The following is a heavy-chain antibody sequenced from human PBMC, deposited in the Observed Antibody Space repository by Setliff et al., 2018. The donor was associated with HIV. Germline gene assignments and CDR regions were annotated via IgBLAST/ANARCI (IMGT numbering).Heavy chain of an antibody. D-gene: IGHD6-19*01. Sequence: GGSLRLSCAASGFTFSNAWMSWVRQAPGKGLEWVGRIKSKTDGGTTDYAAPVKGRFTISREDSENTLYLQMNSLKTEDTAVYYCTTEVYSSSGWFFDYWGQGTLVTVSS. J-gene: IGHJ4*02. CDR1: GFTFSNAW. CDR2: IKSKTDGGTT. CDR3: TTEVYSSSGWFFDY. V-gene: IGHV3-15*01.